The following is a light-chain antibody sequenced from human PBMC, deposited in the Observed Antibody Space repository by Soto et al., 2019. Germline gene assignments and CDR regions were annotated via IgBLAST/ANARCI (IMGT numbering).Light chain of an antibody. CDR3: QQYGSSPCT. CDR2: DAS. J-gene: IGKJ2*02. CDR1: QNVNSNY. Sequence: ETLLTHSPLPLSLSPGERATLSCRASQNVNSNYLAWYQQKPGQAPRLLIYDASSRATGIPEGVSGSGSGTDLTRTISRLEPEDFEGDQCQQYGSSPCTFGQGTKVDIK. V-gene: IGKV3-20*01.